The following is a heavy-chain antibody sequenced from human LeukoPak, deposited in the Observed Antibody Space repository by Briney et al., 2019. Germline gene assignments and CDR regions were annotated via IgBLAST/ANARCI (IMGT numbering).Heavy chain of an antibody. D-gene: IGHD5-24*01. CDR3: ARRGGGRDGYNSQFDY. V-gene: IGHV1-69*04. Sequence: ASVKVSCKASGGTFSSYAISWVRQAPGQGLEWMGRIIPILGIANYAQKFQGRVTITADKSTSTAYMELSSLRSEDTAVYYCARRGGGRDGYNSQFDYWGQGTLVTVSS. CDR2: IIPILGIA. J-gene: IGHJ4*02. CDR1: GGTFSSYA.